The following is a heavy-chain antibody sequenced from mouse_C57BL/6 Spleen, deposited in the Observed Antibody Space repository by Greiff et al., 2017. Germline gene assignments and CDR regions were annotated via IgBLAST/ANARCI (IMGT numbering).Heavy chain of an antibody. CDR3: ARWGYDGLYYFDD. V-gene: IGHV1-26*01. CDR2: INPNNGGT. J-gene: IGHJ2*01. CDR1: GYTFTDYY. D-gene: IGHD2-3*01. Sequence: EVQLQQSGPELVKPGASVKISCKASGYTFTDYYMNWVKQSHGKSLEWIGDINPNNGGTSYNQKFKGKATLTVDKSSSTAYMELRSLTSEDSAVYYCARWGYDGLYYFDDWGKGTTRTVSS.